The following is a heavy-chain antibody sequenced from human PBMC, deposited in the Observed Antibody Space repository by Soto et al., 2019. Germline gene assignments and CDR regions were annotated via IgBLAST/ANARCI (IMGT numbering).Heavy chain of an antibody. V-gene: IGHV3-7*05. D-gene: IGHD2-2*01. J-gene: IGHJ6*02. Sequence: GGSLRLSYAASGFTFSSYWMSWVRQAPGKGLEWVANIKQDGSEKYYVDSVKGRFTISRDNAKNSLYLQMNSLRAEDTAVYYCARALVVPAATNYYGMDVWGQGTTVTVSS. CDR3: ARALVVPAATNYYGMDV. CDR1: GFTFSSYW. CDR2: IKQDGSEK.